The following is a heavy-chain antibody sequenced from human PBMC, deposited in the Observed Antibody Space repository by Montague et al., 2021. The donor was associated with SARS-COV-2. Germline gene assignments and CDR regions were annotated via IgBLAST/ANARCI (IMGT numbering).Heavy chain of an antibody. Sequence: SETLSLTCTVSGGSISSNSYYWIWIRQPPGKGLEWIGYIYYSGSTYYNPSLQSRVTISVDTSKNQFSLKLSSATAADTAVYYCARVPYRLLFVPRYYGMDVWGQGTTVTVSS. D-gene: IGHD2-2*01. CDR3: ARVPYRLLFVPRYYGMDV. J-gene: IGHJ6*02. CDR2: IYYSGST. V-gene: IGHV4-39*07. CDR1: GGSISSNSYY.